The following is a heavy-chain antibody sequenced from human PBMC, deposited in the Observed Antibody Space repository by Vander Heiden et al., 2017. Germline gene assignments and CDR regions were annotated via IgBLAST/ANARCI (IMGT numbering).Heavy chain of an antibody. V-gene: IGHV1-2*02. CDR1: GYTFTGYY. D-gene: IGHD1-26*01. CDR3: ARDVAWELDFDY. Sequence: QVQLVQSGAEVKKPGASVKVYCKASGYTFTGYYMHWVRQAPGQGLEWMGWINPHSGGTNYAQKFQGRVTMTRDTSISTAYMELSRLRSDDTAVYYCARDVAWELDFDYWGQGTLVTVSS. CDR2: INPHSGGT. J-gene: IGHJ4*02.